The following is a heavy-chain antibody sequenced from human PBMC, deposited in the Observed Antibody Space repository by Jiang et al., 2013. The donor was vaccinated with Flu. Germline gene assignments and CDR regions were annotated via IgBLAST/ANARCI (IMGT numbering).Heavy chain of an antibody. D-gene: IGHD3-22*01. J-gene: IGHJ5*02. CDR3: AREGYYDSSGYYGIDP. V-gene: IGHV4-59*13. CDR1: GGSISSYY. CDR2: IYYSGST. Sequence: KPSETLSLTCTVSGGSISSYYWSWIRQPPGKGLEWIGYIYYSGSTKYNPSLKSRVTVSVDTSKNQFSLKLSSVTAADTAVYYCAREGYYDSSGYYGIDPWGQGTLVTVSS.